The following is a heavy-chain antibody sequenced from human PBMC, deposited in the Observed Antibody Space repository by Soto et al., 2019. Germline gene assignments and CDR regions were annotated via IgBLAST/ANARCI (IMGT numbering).Heavy chain of an antibody. Sequence: GGSLRLSCAASGFTFSSYGMHWVRQAPGKGLEWVAVIWYDGSNKYYADSVKGRFTISRDNSKNTLYLQMNSLRAEDTAVYYCARAEYSSSRPQSYWGQGTLVTVSS. CDR1: GFTFSSYG. CDR3: ARAEYSSSRPQSY. CDR2: IWYDGSNK. D-gene: IGHD6-6*01. J-gene: IGHJ4*02. V-gene: IGHV3-33*01.